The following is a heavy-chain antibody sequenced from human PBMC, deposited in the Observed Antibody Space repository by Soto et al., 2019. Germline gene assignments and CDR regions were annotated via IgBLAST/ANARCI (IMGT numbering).Heavy chain of an antibody. CDR2: ISYDGSNK. Sequence: GGSLRLSCAASGFTFSSYAMHWVRQAPGKGLEWVAVISYDGSNKYYADSVKGRFTISRDNSKNTLYLQMNSLRAEDTAVYYCAKSLWFGELLFPSYFDYWGQGTLVTVSS. V-gene: IGHV3-30-3*01. CDR1: GFTFSSYA. D-gene: IGHD3-10*01. J-gene: IGHJ4*02. CDR3: AKSLWFGELLFPSYFDY.